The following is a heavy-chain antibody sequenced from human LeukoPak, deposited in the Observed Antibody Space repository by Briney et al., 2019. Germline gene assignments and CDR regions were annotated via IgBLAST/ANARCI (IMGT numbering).Heavy chain of an antibody. D-gene: IGHD4-11*01. Sequence: GGSLRLSCAASGFTFSSYSMNWVRQAPGKGLEWVSSISSSSSYIYYADSVKGRFTISRDNAKNSLYLQMNSLRAEDTAVYYCARDRWYSNYADYWGQGTLVTVSS. J-gene: IGHJ4*02. V-gene: IGHV3-21*01. CDR2: ISSSSSYI. CDR3: ARDRWYSNYADY. CDR1: GFTFSSYS.